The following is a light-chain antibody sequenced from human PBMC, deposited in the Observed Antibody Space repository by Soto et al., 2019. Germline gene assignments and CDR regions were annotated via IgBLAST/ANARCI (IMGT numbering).Light chain of an antibody. J-gene: IGLJ1*01. CDR2: EVS. CDR1: SSDDGAYDY. CDR3: SSYTSSITRV. Sequence: QSVLTQPASVSGSPGQSITISCTGTSSDDGAYDYVSWYQQHPDKAPKLMIYEVSNRPSGVSNRFSGSKSVNTATLTISGLQADDEADYYCSSYTSSITRVFGTGTKVTVL. V-gene: IGLV2-14*03.